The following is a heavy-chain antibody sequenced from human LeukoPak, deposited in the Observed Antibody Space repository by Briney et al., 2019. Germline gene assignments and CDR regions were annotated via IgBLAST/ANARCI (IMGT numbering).Heavy chain of an antibody. CDR1: GFTFSSYA. CDR2: ISGSGGST. V-gene: IGHV3-23*01. CDR3: TYYYDSSGYYSFSQAFDI. Sequence: QSGGSLRLSCAASGFTFSSYAMSWVRQAPGKGLEWVSAISGSGGSTYYADSVKGRFTISRDNSKNTLYLQMNSLRAEDTAVYYCTYYYDSSGYYSFSQAFDIWGQGTMVTVSS. J-gene: IGHJ3*02. D-gene: IGHD3-22*01.